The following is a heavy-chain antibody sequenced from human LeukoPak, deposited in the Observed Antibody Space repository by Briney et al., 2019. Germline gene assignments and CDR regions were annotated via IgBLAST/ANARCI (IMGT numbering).Heavy chain of an antibody. Sequence: GGSLRLSCVASGFSLSDYYMSWIRQAPGKGLEWVSYIGSTIYYADSVKGRFTISRDNSASTLYLQLNSLRPEDTAVYYCATGRGLPGYQYSDYWGQGTLVAVSS. CDR2: IGSTI. CDR1: GFSLSDYY. CDR3: ATGRGLPGYQYSDY. J-gene: IGHJ4*02. V-gene: IGHV3-11*04. D-gene: IGHD3-9*01.